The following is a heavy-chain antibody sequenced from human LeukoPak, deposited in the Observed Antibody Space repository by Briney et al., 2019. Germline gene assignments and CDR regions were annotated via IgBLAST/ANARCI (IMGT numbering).Heavy chain of an antibody. Sequence: PGGSLRLSCAASGFTVNSNFMSWVRQAPGKGLEWVSATYAGGSTYYEDSVKGRFTIFRDNSKNTVYLQMNSLRAEDTAVYYCARASALRNNWLDPWGQGTLVTVSS. CDR1: GFTVNSNF. V-gene: IGHV3-53*01. D-gene: IGHD5/OR15-5a*01. J-gene: IGHJ5*02. CDR3: ARASALRNNWLDP. CDR2: TYAGGST.